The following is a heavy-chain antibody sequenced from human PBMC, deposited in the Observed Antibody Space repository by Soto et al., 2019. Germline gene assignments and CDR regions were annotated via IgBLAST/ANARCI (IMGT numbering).Heavy chain of an antibody. D-gene: IGHD1-26*01. V-gene: IGHV3-9*01. J-gene: IGHJ4*02. Sequence: EVQLVESGGGLVQPGRSLRPPFAAPGFTFEDNAMPGARQAPGKGLEWVSGFSWNSGSIGYADSVKGRFTISRDNAKNSLYLQMNSLRAEDTALYYCAKELKAGGALDYWGQGTLVTVSS. CDR1: GFTFEDNA. CDR2: FSWNSGSI. CDR3: AKELKAGGALDY.